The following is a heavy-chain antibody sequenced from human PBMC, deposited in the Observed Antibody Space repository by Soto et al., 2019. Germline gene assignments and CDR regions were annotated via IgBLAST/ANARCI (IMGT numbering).Heavy chain of an antibody. J-gene: IGHJ4*02. V-gene: IGHV4-38-2*02. CDR2: VYHTGST. CDR1: GYAISSGFY. Sequence: SETLSLTCDVSGYAISSGFYWDWLRLSPGKGLEWIGCVYHTGSTYYNPSLKSRLRLSIDTSKNQFTLNLTSVTAADTALYFCAREKVGTTFFDYWGQGTMVTVSS. D-gene: IGHD1-1*01. CDR3: AREKVGTTFFDY.